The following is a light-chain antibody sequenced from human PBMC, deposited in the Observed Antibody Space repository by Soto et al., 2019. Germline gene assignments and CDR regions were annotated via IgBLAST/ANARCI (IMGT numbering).Light chain of an antibody. CDR3: GTRDGSLSIVV. V-gene: IGLV1-51*01. Sequence: QSVLTQPPSVSAAPGQTVTISCSGSSSNIGSSYVYWYQQVPGTAPKLLIYDDNQRPSGIPDRFSGSKSGASATLGITGLQTGDEADYYCGTRDGSLSIVVFGGGTKLTVL. CDR1: SSNIGSSY. J-gene: IGLJ2*01. CDR2: DDN.